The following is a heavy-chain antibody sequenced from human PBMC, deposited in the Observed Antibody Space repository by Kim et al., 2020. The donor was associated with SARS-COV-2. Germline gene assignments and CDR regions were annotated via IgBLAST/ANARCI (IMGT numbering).Heavy chain of an antibody. D-gene: IGHD6-6*01. V-gene: IGHV4-34*01. CDR2: INHSGST. CDR1: GGSFSGYY. CDR3: ARGRDNNEYSSPSGWFDP. J-gene: IGHJ5*02. Sequence: SETLSLTCAVYGGSFSGYYWSWIRQPPGKGLEWIGEINHSGSTNYNPSLKSRVTISVDTSKNQFSLKLSSVTAADTAVYYCARGRDNNEYSSPSGWFDP.